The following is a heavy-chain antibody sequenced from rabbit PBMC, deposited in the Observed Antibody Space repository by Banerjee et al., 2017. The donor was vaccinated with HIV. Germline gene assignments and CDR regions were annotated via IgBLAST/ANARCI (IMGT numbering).Heavy chain of an antibody. CDR1: GIDFSSYYY. V-gene: IGHV1S45*01. CDR2: IYGGSSGTT. CDR3: ARDDTGSTNYGYVFNL. D-gene: IGHD8-1*01. Sequence: QQQLEESGGGLVKPGGTLTLTCKASGIDFSSYYYMCWVRQAPGKGLEWIACIYGGSSGTTDYASWAKGRFTISKTSSTTVTLQMTSLTAADTATYFCARDDTGSTNYGYVFNLWGQGTLVTVS. J-gene: IGHJ4*01.